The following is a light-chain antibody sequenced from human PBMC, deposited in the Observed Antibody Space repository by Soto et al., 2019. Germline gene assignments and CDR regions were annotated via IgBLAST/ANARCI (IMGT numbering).Light chain of an antibody. CDR3: QQYDSYSPS. Sequence: DIQMIQSPSTLSASIGDRVTIACRATQSITTSLGWYQQKPGKAPKLLIYDVSSLERGVPSRFSGSGSGTEFTLIISSLQPDDFATYYCQQYDSYSPSFGQGTKVEIK. V-gene: IGKV1-5*01. CDR2: DVS. CDR1: QSITTS. J-gene: IGKJ1*01.